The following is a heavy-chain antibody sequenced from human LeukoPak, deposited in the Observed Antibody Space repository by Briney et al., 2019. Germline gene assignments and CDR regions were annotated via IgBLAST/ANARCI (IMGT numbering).Heavy chain of an antibody. J-gene: IGHJ6*02. CDR3: AKDTPGITIFGVVIDGMDV. D-gene: IGHD3-3*01. CDR1: GFTFSSYG. V-gene: IGHV3-30*18. Sequence: PGRSLRLSCAASGFTFSSYGMHWVRQAPGKGLEWVAVISYDGSNKYYADSVKGRFTISRDNSKNTLYLQMNSLRAEDTAVYYCAKDTPGITIFGVVIDGMDVWGQGTTVTVSS. CDR2: ISYDGSNK.